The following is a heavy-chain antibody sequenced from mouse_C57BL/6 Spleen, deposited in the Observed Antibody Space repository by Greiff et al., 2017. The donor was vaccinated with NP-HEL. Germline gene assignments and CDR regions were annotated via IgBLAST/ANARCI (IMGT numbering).Heavy chain of an antibody. CDR2: IHPNSGST. V-gene: IGHV1-64*01. CDR1: GYTFTSYW. Sequence: QVQLKQPGAELVKPGASVKLSCKASGYTFTSYWMHWVKQRPGQGLEWIGMIHPNSGSTNYNEKFKSKATLTVDKSSSTAYMQLSSLTSEDSAVYYCARSGYYGSSPGWYFDVWGTGTTVTVSS. CDR3: ARSGYYGSSPGWYFDV. J-gene: IGHJ1*03. D-gene: IGHD1-1*01.